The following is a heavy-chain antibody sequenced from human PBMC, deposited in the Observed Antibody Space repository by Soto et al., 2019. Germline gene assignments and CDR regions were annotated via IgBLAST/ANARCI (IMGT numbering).Heavy chain of an antibody. CDR2: ISTYNGNT. D-gene: IGHD3-22*01. Sequence: QVQLVQSGGVVRKPGASVKVSCKASGYTFTTYGISWVRQAPGQGLEWMGWISTYNGNTFYAQNLQGRVIMTSDTSASTAYMELRSLGSDDTAVYYGARDYYDSSGYYSVEYYFDYWGQGTLVTVSS. CDR1: GYTFTTYG. V-gene: IGHV1-18*04. CDR3: ARDYYDSSGYYSVEYYFDY. J-gene: IGHJ4*02.